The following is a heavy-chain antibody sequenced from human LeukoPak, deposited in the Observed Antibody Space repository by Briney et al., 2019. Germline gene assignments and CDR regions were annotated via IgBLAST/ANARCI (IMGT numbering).Heavy chain of an antibody. CDR2: ISSGSSTI. CDR1: GFTFSSYS. CDR3: AKNSYYDFWSGYYTYYFDY. Sequence: GGSLRLSCAASGFTFSSYSMNWVRQAPGKGLEWVSYISSGSSTIYYADSVKGRFTISRDNAKNSLYLQMNSLRAEDMAVYYCAKNSYYDFWSGYYTYYFDYWGQGTLVTVSS. V-gene: IGHV3-48*01. J-gene: IGHJ4*02. D-gene: IGHD3-3*01.